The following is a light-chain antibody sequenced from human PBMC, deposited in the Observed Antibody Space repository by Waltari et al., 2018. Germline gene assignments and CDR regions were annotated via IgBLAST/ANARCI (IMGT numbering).Light chain of an antibody. J-gene: IGKJ4*01. CDR1: QNIDNN. CDR2: GAS. CDR3: QQYNRWPPLT. Sequence: EVVMTQSPAALSVSPGERVTPSCKASQNIDNNLAWYQQKPGQSPRLLIYGASTRATGVPARFSGSGSGTDFTLTISSLQSEDCAVFYCQQYNRWPPLTFGGGTKVEIK. V-gene: IGKV3-15*01.